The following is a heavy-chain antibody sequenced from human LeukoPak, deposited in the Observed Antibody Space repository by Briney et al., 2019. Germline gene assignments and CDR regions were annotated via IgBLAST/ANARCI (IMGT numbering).Heavy chain of an antibody. J-gene: IGHJ4*02. CDR3: ASGGYCSSTSCPAGDY. D-gene: IGHD2-2*01. CDR2: IYPRDGST. CDR1: GYTFTNNY. Sequence: ASVNVSCKASGYTFTNNYLHWVRQAPGQGLEWMGMIYPRDGSTSYAQKFQGRVTVTRDTSTSTVHMELSGLRSEDTAVYYCASGGYCSSTSCPAGDYWGQGTLVTVSS. V-gene: IGHV1-46*01.